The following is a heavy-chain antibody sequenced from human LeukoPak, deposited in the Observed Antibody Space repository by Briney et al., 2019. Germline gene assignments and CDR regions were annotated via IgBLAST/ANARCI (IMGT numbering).Heavy chain of an antibody. Sequence: SETLSLTCAVYGGSFSGYYWSWIRQPPGKGLEWIGEINHSGSTNYNPSLKSRVTISVDTSKNQFSLKLSSVTAADTAVYYCARLSMVRARGRPLYYYCMDVWGKGTTVTVSS. CDR3: ARLSMVRARGRPLYYYCMDV. V-gene: IGHV4-34*01. CDR2: INHSGST. CDR1: GGSFSGYY. J-gene: IGHJ6*04. D-gene: IGHD3-10*01.